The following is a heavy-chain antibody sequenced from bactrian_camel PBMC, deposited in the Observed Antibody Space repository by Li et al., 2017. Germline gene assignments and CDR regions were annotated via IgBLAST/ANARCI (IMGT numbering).Heavy chain of an antibody. CDR1: GFTFSLSA. J-gene: IGHJ6*01. Sequence: VQLVESGGGLVQPGGSLRLSCAASGFTFSLSAMTWVRQAPGKGLEWVSRTDWSGRSTYYADSVKGRFTMFRDNRKNTLYLQMNSMKPEDTAVYFCAAVSGYWGQGTQVTVS. CDR3: AAVSGY. V-gene: IGHV3S31*01. CDR2: TDWSGRST.